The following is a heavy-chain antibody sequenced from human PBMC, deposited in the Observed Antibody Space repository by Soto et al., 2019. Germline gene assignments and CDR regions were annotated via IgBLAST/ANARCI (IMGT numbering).Heavy chain of an antibody. CDR2: IYYNGNT. CDR1: GFSITSLAYY. CDR3: ARARLRAVYAFDF. V-gene: IGHV4-31*03. J-gene: IGHJ3*01. Sequence: SESLSLTCTLSGFSITSLAYYWTWVRQHPWKGLEWIGYIYYNGNTYFSPSLKSRLTISIDTSKNQFSLKLSSVTAADTAMYYCARARLRAVYAFDFWGQGTMVT. D-gene: IGHD4-17*01.